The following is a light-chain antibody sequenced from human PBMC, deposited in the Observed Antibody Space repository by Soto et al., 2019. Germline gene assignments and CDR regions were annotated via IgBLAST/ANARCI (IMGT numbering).Light chain of an antibody. CDR2: AAS. V-gene: IGKV1-12*02. CDR1: QVINNW. J-gene: IGKJ3*01. Sequence: DIQMTQSPSSVSASVGDRVTITCRASQVINNWLAWYQQKPGKAPNLLIYAASTLKTGVPSRFSGSGSGTDFTLTSSGLQPEDFATYYCQQANSFPFTFGHGTKVDIK. CDR3: QQANSFPFT.